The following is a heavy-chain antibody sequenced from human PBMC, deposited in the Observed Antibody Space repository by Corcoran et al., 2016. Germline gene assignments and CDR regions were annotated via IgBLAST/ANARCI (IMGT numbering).Heavy chain of an antibody. V-gene: IGHV4-34*01. D-gene: IGHD6-6*01. CDR1: GGSFSGYY. CDR3: ARGFNIEQLLYFDY. J-gene: IGHJ4*02. Sequence: QVQLQQWGAGLLKPSETLSLTCAVYGGSFSGYYWSWIRQPPGKGLEWIGEINHSGSTNYNPFLKSRVTISVDTSKNQFSLKLSSVTAADTAVYYCARGFNIEQLLYFDYWGQGTLVTVSS. CDR2: INHSGST.